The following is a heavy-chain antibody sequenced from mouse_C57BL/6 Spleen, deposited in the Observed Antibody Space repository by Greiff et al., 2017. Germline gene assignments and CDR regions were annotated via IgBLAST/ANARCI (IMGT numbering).Heavy chain of an antibody. CDR1: GFTFSSYA. J-gene: IGHJ4*01. Sequence: EVQVVESGGGLVKPGGSLKLSCAASGFTFSSYAMSWVRQTPEKRLEWVATISDGGSYTYYPDNVKGRFTISRDNAKNNLYLQMSHLKSEDTAMYYCAREGEYAMDYWGQGTSVTVSS. CDR3: AREGEYAMDY. V-gene: IGHV5-4*01. CDR2: ISDGGSYT.